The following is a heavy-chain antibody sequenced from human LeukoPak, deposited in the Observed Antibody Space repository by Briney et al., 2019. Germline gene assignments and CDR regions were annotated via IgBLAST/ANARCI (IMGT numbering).Heavy chain of an antibody. Sequence: PGGSLRLSCAASGFTFSSYAMSWVRQAPGKGLEWVSAISGSGGSTYYADSVKGRLTISRDNSKNTLYLQMNSLRAEDTAVYYCAKDLGLMVRGEFDYWGQGTLVTVSS. CDR3: AKDLGLMVRGEFDY. D-gene: IGHD3-10*01. J-gene: IGHJ4*02. CDR1: GFTFSSYA. CDR2: ISGSGGST. V-gene: IGHV3-23*01.